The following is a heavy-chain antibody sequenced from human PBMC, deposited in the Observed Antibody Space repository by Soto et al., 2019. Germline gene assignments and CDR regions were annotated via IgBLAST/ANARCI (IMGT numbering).Heavy chain of an antibody. J-gene: IGHJ5*02. CDR2: TSSDGNTK. CDR3: ARWGGSYYESWFDP. D-gene: IGHD1-26*01. V-gene: IGHV3-33*01. Sequence: QVLLVESGGGVVQPGTSLRLSCAESGFSFRNYGMHWVRQAPGKGLEWVAVTSSDGNTKNYAASVKGRFTISSDTSKNTLYLQMSSLRAEDTALYYCARWGGSYYESWFDPWGQGPLVIVSS. CDR1: GFSFRNYG.